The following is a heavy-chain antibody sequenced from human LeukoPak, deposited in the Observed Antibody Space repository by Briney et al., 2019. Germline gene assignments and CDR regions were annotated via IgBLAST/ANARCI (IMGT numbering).Heavy chain of an antibody. CDR3: AKASSASPSCLNL. J-gene: IGHJ1*01. CDR2: IRHDGSNK. Sequence: GGSLRLSCVAPGFTFIDYGMYWVRQAPGKGREWVAVIRHDGSNKYYADSVKGRFTISRDNFKNTLYLQMNSLGAEDTAMYYCAKASSASPSCLNLWSQGTLVTVYS. CDR1: GFTFIDYG. D-gene: IGHD2-2*01. V-gene: IGHV3-30*02.